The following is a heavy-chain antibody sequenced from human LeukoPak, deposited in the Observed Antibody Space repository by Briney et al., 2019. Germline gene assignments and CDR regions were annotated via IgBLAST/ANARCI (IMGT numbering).Heavy chain of an antibody. CDR3: AKDARRSSGWWFFDH. Sequence: PGGSLRLSCAASGFTVSSNYMSWVRQAPGKGLEWVSVIYSGGSTYYADSVKGRFTISRDNSKNTLYLQMNSLRAEDTAVYFCAKDARRSSGWWFFDHWGQGTLVTVSS. D-gene: IGHD6-19*01. V-gene: IGHV3-53*01. CDR2: IYSGGST. CDR1: GFTVSSNY. J-gene: IGHJ4*02.